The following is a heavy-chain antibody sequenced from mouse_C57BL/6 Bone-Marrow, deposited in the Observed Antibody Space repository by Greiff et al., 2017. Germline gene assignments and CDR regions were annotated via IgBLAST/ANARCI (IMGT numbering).Heavy chain of an antibody. V-gene: IGHV5-6*01. CDR3: ATTGASFAY. CDR2: ISSGGSYT. D-gene: IGHD4-1*02. Sequence: EVQVVESGGDLVKPGGSLKLSCAASGFTFSSYGMSWVRQTPDKRLEWVATISSGGSYTYYPDSVKGRFTISRDNAKNTLYLQMSSLKSEDTAMYYCATTGASFAYWGQGTLVTVSA. J-gene: IGHJ3*01. CDR1: GFTFSSYG.